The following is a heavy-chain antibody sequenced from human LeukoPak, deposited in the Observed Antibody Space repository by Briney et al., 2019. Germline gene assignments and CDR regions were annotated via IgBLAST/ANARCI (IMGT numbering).Heavy chain of an antibody. CDR2: INVGGDT. V-gene: IGHV3-53*01. J-gene: IGHJ5*02. CDR3: ARGQGFLLDL. Sequence: GGSLRLSCAASGFSVSTKYMSWGRQAQGKGLGWVSIINVGGDTYYADSVKGRFTISRDTSKNTAYLQMDNPRAEDTAVYYCARGQGFLLDLWGQGTLVTVSS. CDR1: GFSVSTKY. D-gene: IGHD3-10*01.